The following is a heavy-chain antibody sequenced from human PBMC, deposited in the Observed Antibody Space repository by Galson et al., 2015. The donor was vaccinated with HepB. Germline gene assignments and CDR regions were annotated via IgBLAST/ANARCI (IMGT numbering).Heavy chain of an antibody. Sequence: SLRLSCAASGFTFSSYSMNWVRQAPGKGLEWVSSISSSSSYIYYADSVKGRFTISRDNAKNSLYLQMNSLRAENTAVYYCARGVPTAGAGWYFDYWGQGTLVTVSS. J-gene: IGHJ4*02. CDR2: ISSSSSYI. CDR1: GFTFSSYS. V-gene: IGHV3-21*01. D-gene: IGHD6-13*01. CDR3: ARGVPTAGAGWYFDY.